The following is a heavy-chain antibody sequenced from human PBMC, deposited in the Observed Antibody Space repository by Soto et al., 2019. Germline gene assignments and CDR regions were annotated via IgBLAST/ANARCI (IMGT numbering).Heavy chain of an antibody. J-gene: IGHJ5*02. Sequence: WETLSLTCTVSGACISGYSWSWIRKSAGKGLEWIGRIYATGTTDYNPSLKSRVMMSVDTSKKQFSLKLRSVTAADTAVYYCVLYGTKTLREWLDPCCQAISVTLSS. CDR3: VLYGTKTLREWLDP. D-gene: IGHD1-1*01. CDR2: IYATGTT. V-gene: IGHV4-4*07. CDR1: GACISGYS.